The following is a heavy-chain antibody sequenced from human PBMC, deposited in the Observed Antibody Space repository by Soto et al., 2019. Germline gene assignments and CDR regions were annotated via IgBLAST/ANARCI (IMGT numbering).Heavy chain of an antibody. D-gene: IGHD3-3*01. CDR3: ARSNLLEWLSRRWDY. J-gene: IGHJ4*02. Sequence: PGGSLRLSCAASGFTFSSYWMSWIRQAPGKGLEWVANIKQDGSEKYYVDSVKGRFTISRDNAKNSLYLQMNSLRAEDTAVYYCARSNLLEWLSRRWDYWGQGTLVTVSS. CDR1: GFTFSSYW. CDR2: IKQDGSEK. V-gene: IGHV3-7*01.